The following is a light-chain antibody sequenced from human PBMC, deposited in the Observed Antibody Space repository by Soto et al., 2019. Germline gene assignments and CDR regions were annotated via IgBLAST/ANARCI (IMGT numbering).Light chain of an antibody. V-gene: IGLV2-8*01. Sequence: QSVLTQPPSASGSPGQSVTISCTGTSSDVGGYNFVSWYQQHPGKAPKLMIYEVTKRPSGVPDRFSGSKSGNTASLTVSGLQAEDEADYYCTSYAGSNIPVVFGGGTEVTVL. J-gene: IGLJ2*01. CDR3: TSYAGSNIPVV. CDR2: EVT. CDR1: SSDVGGYNF.